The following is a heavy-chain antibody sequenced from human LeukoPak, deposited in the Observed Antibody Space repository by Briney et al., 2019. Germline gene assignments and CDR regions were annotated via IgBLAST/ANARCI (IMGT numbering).Heavy chain of an antibody. J-gene: IGHJ4*02. Sequence: GGSLRLSCAASGFTFSRNSMNWVRQAPGKGLEWVSSISSSSTYIYYADSVKGRFTISRDNAKNSLFVQMNSLRAEDTAVYYCARDYYGSGSSSFDSWGQGTLVTVSS. CDR1: GFTFSRNS. CDR2: ISSSSTYI. D-gene: IGHD3-10*01. CDR3: ARDYYGSGSSSFDS. V-gene: IGHV3-21*01.